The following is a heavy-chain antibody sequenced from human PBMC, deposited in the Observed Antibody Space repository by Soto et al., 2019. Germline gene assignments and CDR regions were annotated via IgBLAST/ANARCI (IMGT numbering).Heavy chain of an antibody. Sequence: PGGSLRLSCASSGFTFSIYSMNWVRQAPGKGLEWVSYIMPGSSHIFYADSVKGRFTISRDNAKNSLYLQMNSLRAEDTAVYYCARDVYYYDSSAYWAYWGQGTLVTVSS. CDR2: IMPGSSHI. CDR3: ARDVYYYDSSAYWAY. J-gene: IGHJ4*02. D-gene: IGHD3-22*01. V-gene: IGHV3-48*01. CDR1: GFTFSIYS.